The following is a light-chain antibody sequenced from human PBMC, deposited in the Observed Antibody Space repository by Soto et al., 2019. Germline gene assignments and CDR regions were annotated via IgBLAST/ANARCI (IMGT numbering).Light chain of an antibody. CDR1: SSDVGGYIY. J-gene: IGLJ1*01. CDR3: CSYAGNYTYV. V-gene: IGLV2-11*01. Sequence: QSVLTQPRSVSGSPGQSVTISCTGTSSDVGGYIYVSWYQQHPGKAPKLMMFDVSKRPSGVPDRFSGSKSDNTASLTISGLHTEDEADYFCCSYAGNYTYVFGTGTKVTVL. CDR2: DVS.